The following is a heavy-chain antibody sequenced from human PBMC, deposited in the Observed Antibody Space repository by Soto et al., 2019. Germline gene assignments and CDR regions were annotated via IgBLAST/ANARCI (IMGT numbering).Heavy chain of an antibody. D-gene: IGHD4-17*01. Sequence: QLQLQESGPGLVKTSETLSLVCSVSGGSVGSSSHYWGWIRQPPGKGLEWIANINSDGTTYYNPSLESRLIISIDPSKNQFSLKLTSVAAADTAVYYCARHRGRYGEADYWGQGPLVSVSS. CDR2: INSDGTT. CDR3: ARHRGRYGEADY. J-gene: IGHJ4*02. CDR1: GGSVGSSSHY. V-gene: IGHV4-39*01.